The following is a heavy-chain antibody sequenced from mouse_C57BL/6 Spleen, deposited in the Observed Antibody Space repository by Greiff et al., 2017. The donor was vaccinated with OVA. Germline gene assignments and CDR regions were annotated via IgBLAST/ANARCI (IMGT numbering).Heavy chain of an antibody. CDR1: GYTFTSYW. CDR3: AREGPTTVVADY. CDR2: IDPSDSET. Sequence: QVQLKQPGAELVRPGSSVKLSCKASGYTFTSYWMHWVKQRPIQGLEWIGNIDPSDSETHYNQKFKDKATLTVDKSSSTAYMQLSSLTSEDSAVYYCAREGPTTVVADYWGQGTTLTVSS. V-gene: IGHV1-52*01. J-gene: IGHJ2*01. D-gene: IGHD1-1*01.